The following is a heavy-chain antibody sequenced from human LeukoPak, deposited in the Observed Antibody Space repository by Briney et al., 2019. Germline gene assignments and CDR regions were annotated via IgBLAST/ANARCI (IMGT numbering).Heavy chain of an antibody. CDR1: GESFSGYY. J-gene: IGHJ4*02. CDR2: IYYSGST. V-gene: IGHV4-59*01. CDR3: ARGYCSSTSCYAYFDY. Sequence: SETLSLTCAVYGESFSGYYWSWIRQPPGKGLEWIGYIYYSGSTNYNPSLKSRVTISVDTSKNQFSLKLSSVTAADTAVYYCARGYCSSTSCYAYFDYWGQGTLVTVSS. D-gene: IGHD2-2*01.